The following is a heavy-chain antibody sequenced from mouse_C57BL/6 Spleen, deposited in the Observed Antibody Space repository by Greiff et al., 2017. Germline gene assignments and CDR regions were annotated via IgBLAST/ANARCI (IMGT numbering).Heavy chain of an antibody. V-gene: IGHV1-64*01. CDR2: IHPNSGST. CDR1: GYTFTSYW. D-gene: IGHD1-1*01. CDR3: ALITTVVATDGFAY. Sequence: QVQLQQPGAELVKPGASVKLSCKASGYTFTSYWMHWVKQRPGQGLEWIGMIHPNSGSTNYNEKFKSKATLTVDKSSSTASMQLSSLTSEDSAVYYCALITTVVATDGFAYWGQGTLVTVSA. J-gene: IGHJ3*01.